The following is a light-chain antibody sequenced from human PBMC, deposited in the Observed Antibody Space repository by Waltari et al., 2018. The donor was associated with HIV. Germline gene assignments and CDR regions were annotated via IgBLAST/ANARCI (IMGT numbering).Light chain of an antibody. V-gene: IGKV3-11*01. CDR1: KSVNTY. Sequence: EIVLTQSPATLSLSPGERATLSCRASKSVNTYLGWYQQKPDQPPRLLIYDVSKRASGIPARFSGSGSGTDFSLTISNLKPEDSAVYYCQHRVSWPATFGGGTKVQIK. CDR2: DVS. CDR3: QHRVSWPAT. J-gene: IGKJ4*01.